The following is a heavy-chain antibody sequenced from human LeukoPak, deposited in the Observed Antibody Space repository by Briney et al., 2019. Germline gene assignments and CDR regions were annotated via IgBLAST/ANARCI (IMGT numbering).Heavy chain of an antibody. CDR2: IYHSGST. CDR3: ASASYGSGSYYRRGFDP. CDR1: GYSISSGYY. D-gene: IGHD3-10*01. V-gene: IGHV4-38-2*01. Sequence: PSETLSLTCAVSGYSISSGYYWGWIRQPPGKGLEWIGSIYHSGSTHYNPSLKSRVTISVDTSKNQFSLKLSSVTAADTAVYYCASASYGSGSYYRRGFDPWGQGTLVTVSS. J-gene: IGHJ5*02.